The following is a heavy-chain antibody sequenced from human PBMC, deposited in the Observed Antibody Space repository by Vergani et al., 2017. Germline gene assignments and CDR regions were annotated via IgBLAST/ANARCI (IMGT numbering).Heavy chain of an antibody. V-gene: IGHV3-23*01. D-gene: IGHD1-14*01. CDR3: AKENPRNRDDEYLYYYDAMDV. J-gene: IGHJ6*02. CDR2: ISCSGGST. Sequence: DVQLLESGGDLVQPGGSLRLSCAASGFTFNHYAMNWVRQAPGKGLEWVSGISCSGGSTYYSGSVKGRFTISRDSSKNTLYLQMNSLSAGDTAVYYCAKENPRNRDDEYLYYYDAMDVWGQGTTVTVSS. CDR1: GFTFNHYA.